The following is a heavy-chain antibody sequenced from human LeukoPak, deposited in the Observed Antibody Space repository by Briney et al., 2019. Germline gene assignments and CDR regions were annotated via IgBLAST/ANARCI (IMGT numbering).Heavy chain of an antibody. J-gene: IGHJ4*02. Sequence: PGGSLRLSCAASGFSFSSYAMGWVRQAPGKGLEWVSAITGSGGSTYYADSVKGRFTISRDNSKNTLFLQMNSLRAEDTAVYYCAKYCKLSGYYLGGYDCWGQGTLVTVSS. V-gene: IGHV3-23*01. CDR2: ITGSGGST. D-gene: IGHD3-22*01. CDR3: AKYCKLSGYYLGGYDC. CDR1: GFSFSSYA.